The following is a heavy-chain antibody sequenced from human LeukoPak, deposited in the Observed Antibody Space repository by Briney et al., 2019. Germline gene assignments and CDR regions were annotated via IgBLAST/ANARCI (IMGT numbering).Heavy chain of an antibody. CDR3: AKAHYYGSGSYNYYGMDV. V-gene: IGHV3-23*01. Sequence: GGSLRLSCAASGFTFSSYAMSWVRQAPGKGLEWVSAISGSGGSTYYADSVKGRFTISRDNSKNTLYLQMNSLRAEDTAVYYCAKAHYYGSGSYNYYGMDVWGQGTTVTVSS. J-gene: IGHJ6*02. D-gene: IGHD3-10*01. CDR2: ISGSGGST. CDR1: GFTFSSYA.